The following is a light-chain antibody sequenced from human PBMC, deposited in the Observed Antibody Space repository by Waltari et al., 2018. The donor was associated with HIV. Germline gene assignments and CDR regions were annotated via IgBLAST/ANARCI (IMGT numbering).Light chain of an antibody. V-gene: IGLV2-8*01. J-gene: IGLJ2*01. Sequence: QSALTQPPSASGSLGQSVTIPRSGTSDDIGGYNYVFWYQQYPAKAPKLLIYEVNKRPSGVPDRFSGSKSLNTASLTVSGLQAEDEAHYFCSSFAGSNTVVFGGGTKLTVL. CDR1: SDDIGGYNY. CDR2: EVN. CDR3: SSFAGSNTVV.